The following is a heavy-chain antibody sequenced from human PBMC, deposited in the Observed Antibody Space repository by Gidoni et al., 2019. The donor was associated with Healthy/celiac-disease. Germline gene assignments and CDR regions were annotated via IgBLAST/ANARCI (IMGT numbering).Heavy chain of an antibody. CDR1: GYRFTSYW. D-gene: IGHD2-21*01. Sequence: EVQLVQSGAEVKKPGESLRISCQGSGYRFTSYWISWVRQMPGKGLECMGRIDPSDSYTNYSPSFQGHVTISADKSISTAYLQWSSLKASDTAMYYCARQGFPIEVGPTWYFDLWGRGTLVTVSS. CDR2: IDPSDSYT. CDR3: ARQGFPIEVGPTWYFDL. J-gene: IGHJ2*01. V-gene: IGHV5-10-1*03.